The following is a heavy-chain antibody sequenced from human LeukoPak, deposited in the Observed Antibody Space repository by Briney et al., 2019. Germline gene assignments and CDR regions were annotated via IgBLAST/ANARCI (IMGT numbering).Heavy chain of an antibody. D-gene: IGHD5-18*01. CDR3: ARVGRGYSYAGQYYYYYYMDV. Sequence: PGGSLRLSCAASGFTFSNYGMHWVRQAPGKGLEWVAVISYDGSNKYYADSVKGRFTISRDNSKNTLYLQMNSLRAEDTAVYYCARVGRGYSYAGQYYYYYYMDVWGKGTTVTISS. CDR1: GFTFSNYG. V-gene: IGHV3-30*03. J-gene: IGHJ6*03. CDR2: ISYDGSNK.